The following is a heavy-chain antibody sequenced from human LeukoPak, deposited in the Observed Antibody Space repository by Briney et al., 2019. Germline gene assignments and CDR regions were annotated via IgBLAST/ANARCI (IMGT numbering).Heavy chain of an antibody. CDR2: IYYSGST. V-gene: IGHV4-59*08. CDR1: GGSFSGYY. Sequence: PSETLSLTCAVYGGSFSGYYWSWIRQPPGKGLEWIGYIYYSGSTNYNPSLKSRVTISVDTSKNQFSLKLSSVTAADTAVYYCARHQEEAYDSSGYYYFDYWGQGTLVTVSS. CDR3: ARHQEEAYDSSGYYYFDY. J-gene: IGHJ4*02. D-gene: IGHD3-22*01.